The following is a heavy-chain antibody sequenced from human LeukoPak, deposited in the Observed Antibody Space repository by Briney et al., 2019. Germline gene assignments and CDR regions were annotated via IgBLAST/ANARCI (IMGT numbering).Heavy chain of an antibody. J-gene: IGHJ6*02. CDR3: ARPDSGWWGWRFAISYYYYGMDV. Sequence: GGSLRLSCAASGFTFSDYSMNWVRQAPGKGLEWVSSISDDSNYIYYADSVKGRFTISRDNAKNSLYLQMNSLRAEDTAVYYCARPDSGWWGWRFAISYYYYGMDVWGQGTTVTVSS. CDR2: ISDDSNYI. CDR1: GFTFSDYS. D-gene: IGHD6-19*01. V-gene: IGHV3-21*01.